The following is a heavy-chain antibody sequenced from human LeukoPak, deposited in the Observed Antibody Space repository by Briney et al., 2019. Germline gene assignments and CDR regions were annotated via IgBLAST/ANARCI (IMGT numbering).Heavy chain of an antibody. D-gene: IGHD3-9*01. V-gene: IGHV4-61*01. CDR1: GGSISSGTYY. J-gene: IGHJ4*02. Sequence: PSETLSLTCTVSGGSISSGTYYWSWIRQPPGKGLEWIGYIYYSGSTNYNPSLKSRVTISVDTSKNQFSLKLSSVTAADTAVYYCASVTGYYKAFDYWGQGTLVTVSS. CDR3: ASVTGYYKAFDY. CDR2: IYYSGST.